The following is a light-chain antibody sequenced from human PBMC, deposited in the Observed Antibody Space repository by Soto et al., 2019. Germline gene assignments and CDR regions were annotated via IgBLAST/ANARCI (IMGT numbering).Light chain of an antibody. CDR3: AAWDDSLSGVV. CDR1: SSKIGSNY. Sequence: QSVLTQPPSASGTPGQRVTISCSGSSSKIGSNYVFWYQHLPGTAPKHLIYRNNQRPSGVPDRFSGSKSGTSASLAISGLRSEDETDYYCAAWDDSLSGVVFGGGTKLTVL. J-gene: IGLJ2*01. CDR2: RNN. V-gene: IGLV1-47*01.